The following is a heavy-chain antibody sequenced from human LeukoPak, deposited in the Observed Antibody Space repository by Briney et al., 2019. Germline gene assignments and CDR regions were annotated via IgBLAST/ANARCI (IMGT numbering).Heavy chain of an antibody. J-gene: IGHJ4*02. D-gene: IGHD3-10*01. CDR1: GFTFSSYA. V-gene: IGHV3-30-3*01. Sequence: SLRLSCAASGFTFSSYAMHWVRQAPGKGLEWVAVISYDGSNKYYADSVKGRFTISRDNSKNTLYLQMNSLRAEDTAVYYCARTQYYYGSEPLDYWGQGTLVTVSS. CDR3: ARTQYYYGSEPLDY. CDR2: ISYDGSNK.